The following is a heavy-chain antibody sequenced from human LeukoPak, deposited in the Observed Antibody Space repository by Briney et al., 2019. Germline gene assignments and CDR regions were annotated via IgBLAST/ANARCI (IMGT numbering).Heavy chain of an antibody. J-gene: IGHJ4*02. Sequence: SETLSLTCTVSGGSISSYYWSWIGQPAGKELEWIGRIYTSGSTNYNPSLKSRVTMSVDTSKNQFSLKLSSVTAADTAVYYCARADRAAVAGYFDYWGQGTLVTVSS. CDR3: ARADRAAVAGYFDY. CDR1: GGSISSYY. D-gene: IGHD6-19*01. V-gene: IGHV4-4*07. CDR2: IYTSGST.